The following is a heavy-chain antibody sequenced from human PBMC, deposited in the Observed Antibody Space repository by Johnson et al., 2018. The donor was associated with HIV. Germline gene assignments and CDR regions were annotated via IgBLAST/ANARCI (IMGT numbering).Heavy chain of an antibody. Sequence: QVQLVESGGGVVQPGRSLRLSCAASGFTFSDYYMSWIRQAPVKGLEWVSYISSSGSTIYYADSVKGRFTISRDNANNSLYLQMNSLRAEDTALYYCARRGGSGWSAFDIWGQGTIVTVSS. CDR2: ISSSGSTI. V-gene: IGHV3-11*01. CDR1: GFTFSDYY. D-gene: IGHD6-19*01. J-gene: IGHJ3*02. CDR3: ARRGGSGWSAFDI.